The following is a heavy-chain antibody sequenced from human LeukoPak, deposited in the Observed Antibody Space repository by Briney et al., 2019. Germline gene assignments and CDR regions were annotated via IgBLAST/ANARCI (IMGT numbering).Heavy chain of an antibody. Sequence: PGRSLRLSCAASGFTFSSYGMHWVRQAPGKGLEWVAVISYDGSNKYYADSVEGRFTISRDNSKNTLYLQMNSLRAEDTAVYYCAKSSSVWLRGAAFDYWGQGTLVTVSS. V-gene: IGHV3-30*18. CDR2: ISYDGSNK. J-gene: IGHJ4*02. CDR1: GFTFSSYG. D-gene: IGHD6-19*01. CDR3: AKSSSVWLRGAAFDY.